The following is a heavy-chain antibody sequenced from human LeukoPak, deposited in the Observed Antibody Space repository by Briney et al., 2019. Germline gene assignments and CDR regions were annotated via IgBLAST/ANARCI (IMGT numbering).Heavy chain of an antibody. J-gene: IGHJ4*02. V-gene: IGHV3-21*01. CDR2: ISSSSSYI. CDR3: ARHGPHYYDSSGQPFFDY. Sequence: GGSLRLSCAASGFSFSSYAMSWVRQAPGKGLEWVSSISSSSSYIYYADSVKGRFTISRDNAKNSLYLQMNSLRAEDTAVYYCARHGPHYYDSSGQPFFDYWGQGTLVTVSS. D-gene: IGHD3-22*01. CDR1: GFSFSSYA.